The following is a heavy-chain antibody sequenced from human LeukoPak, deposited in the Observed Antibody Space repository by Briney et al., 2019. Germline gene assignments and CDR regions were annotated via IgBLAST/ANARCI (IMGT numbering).Heavy chain of an antibody. D-gene: IGHD6-19*01. CDR1: GGSISSSSYY. Sequence: SETLSLTCTVSGGSISSSSYYWGWIRQPPGKGLEWIGSIYYSGSTYYNPSLKSRVTISVDTSKNQFSLKLSSVTAADTAVYYCAREGSGWYGGGNFDYWGQGTLVTVSS. J-gene: IGHJ4*02. CDR3: AREGSGWYGGGNFDY. CDR2: IYYSGST. V-gene: IGHV4-39*07.